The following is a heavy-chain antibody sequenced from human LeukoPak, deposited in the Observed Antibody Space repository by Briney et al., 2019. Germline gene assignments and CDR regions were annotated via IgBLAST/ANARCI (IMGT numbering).Heavy chain of an antibody. V-gene: IGHV1-2*02. J-gene: IGHJ5*02. CDR1: GYTFTGYY. D-gene: IGHD3-10*01. CDR3: AREIRLVYDGSGSYFFWFDP. CDR2: INPNSGGT. Sequence: GASVKVSCKASGYTFTGYYMHWVRQAPGQGLEWMGWINPNSGGTNYAQKFQGRVTMTRDTSISTAYMELSSLRSDDTAVYYCAREIRLVYDGSGSYFFWFDPWGQGTLVTVSS.